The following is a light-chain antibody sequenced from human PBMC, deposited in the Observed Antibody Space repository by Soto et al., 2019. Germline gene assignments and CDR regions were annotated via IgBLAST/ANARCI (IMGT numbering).Light chain of an antibody. CDR2: AAS. V-gene: IGKV1-12*01. J-gene: IGKJ4*01. Sequence: DIQVTQSPSSVSASVGDRVTIICRASQGLVSWLAWYQQKPGKAPKLLIYAASSFQSGVPSRFSGSGSGTDFTLTISSLQPEDFATYYCQQTSSFPLTFGGGTKVELK. CDR1: QGLVSW. CDR3: QQTSSFPLT.